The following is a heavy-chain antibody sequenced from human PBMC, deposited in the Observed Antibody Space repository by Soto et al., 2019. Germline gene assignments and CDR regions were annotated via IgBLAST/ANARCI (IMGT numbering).Heavy chain of an antibody. CDR1: AYTFTSYG. J-gene: IGHJ4*02. CDR3: VRDHDRTPDY. D-gene: IGHD1-1*01. Sequence: ASVKFSCKASAYTFTSYGISWVRQAPGQGLEWMGWISAYNGDTNYAQRFQGRVTMTTDTSTSTAYMELRSLRSDDTAVYYCVRDHDRTPDYWGQGTLVTVSS. CDR2: ISAYNGDT. V-gene: IGHV1-18*01.